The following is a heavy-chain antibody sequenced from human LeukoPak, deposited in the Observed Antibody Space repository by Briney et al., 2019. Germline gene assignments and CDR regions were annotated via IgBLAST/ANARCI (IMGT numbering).Heavy chain of an antibody. CDR1: GFTVSSNY. V-gene: IGHV3-53*01. CDR2: IYSGGST. CDR3: ARAGYCSSTSCPPYNWFDP. J-gene: IGHJ5*02. Sequence: GGSLRLSCAASGFTVSSNYMSWVRQAPGKGLEWVSVIYSGGSTYYADSVKGRFTISRDNSKNTLYLQMNSLRAEDTAVYYCARAGYCSSTSCPPYNWFDPWGQGTLVTVSS. D-gene: IGHD2-2*01.